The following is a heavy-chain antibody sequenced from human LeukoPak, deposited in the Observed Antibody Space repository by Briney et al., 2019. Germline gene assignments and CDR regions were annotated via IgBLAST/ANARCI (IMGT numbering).Heavy chain of an antibody. Sequence: SETLSLTCTVSGGSISSGGYYWSWIRQHPGKGLEWIGYIYYSGSTYYNPSLKSRVTISVDTPKNQFSLKLSSVTAADTAVYYCARSKVVPAPGAFDIWGQGTMVTVSS. CDR3: ARSKVVPAPGAFDI. J-gene: IGHJ3*02. CDR1: GGSISSGGYY. CDR2: IYYSGST. D-gene: IGHD2-2*01. V-gene: IGHV4-31*03.